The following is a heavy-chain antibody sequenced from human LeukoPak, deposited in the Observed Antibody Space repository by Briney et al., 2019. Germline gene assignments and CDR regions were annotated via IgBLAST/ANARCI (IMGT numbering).Heavy chain of an antibody. CDR3: ARGSDTAMVLFYYFDY. Sequence: GGTLRLSCAASGFTFSTNGMSWVRQAPGKGLEWVSAISGIGGRTFYADSVKGRFTISRDNSKNTLYLQMSSLRAEDTAVYYCARGSDTAMVLFYYFDYWGQGTLVTVSS. CDR1: GFTFSTNG. D-gene: IGHD5-18*01. CDR2: ISGIGGRT. V-gene: IGHV3-23*01. J-gene: IGHJ4*02.